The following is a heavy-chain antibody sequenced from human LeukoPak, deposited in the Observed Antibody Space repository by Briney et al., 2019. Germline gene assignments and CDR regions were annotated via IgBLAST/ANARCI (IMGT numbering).Heavy chain of an antibody. Sequence: QPGRSLRLSCAASGFTFSSYGMHWVRQAPGKGLEWVAVISYDGSNKYYADSVKGRFTISRDNSKNTLYLQMNSLRAEDTAVYYCAYGEKYSSSSGGFDYWGQGTLVTVSS. CDR2: ISYDGSNK. V-gene: IGHV3-30*03. J-gene: IGHJ4*02. CDR3: AYGEKYSSSSGGFDY. D-gene: IGHD6-6*01. CDR1: GFTFSSYG.